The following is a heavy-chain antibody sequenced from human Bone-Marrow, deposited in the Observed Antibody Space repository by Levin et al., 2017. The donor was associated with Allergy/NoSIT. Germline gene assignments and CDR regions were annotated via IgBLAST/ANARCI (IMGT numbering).Heavy chain of an antibody. J-gene: IGHJ4*02. CDR1: GGTFSSYA. V-gene: IGHV1-69*06. D-gene: IGHD2-15*01. CDR3: ALVVVAATHTNFDY. CDR2: IIPIFGTA. Sequence: SVKVSCKASGGTFSSYAISWVRQAPGQGLEWMGGIIPIFGTANYAQKFQGRVTITADKSTSTAYMELSSLRSEDTAVYCCALVVVAATHTNFDYWGQGTLVTVSS.